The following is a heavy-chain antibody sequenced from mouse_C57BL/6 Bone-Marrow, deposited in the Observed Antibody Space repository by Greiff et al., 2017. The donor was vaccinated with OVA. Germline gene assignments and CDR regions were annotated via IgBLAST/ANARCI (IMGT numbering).Heavy chain of an antibody. D-gene: IGHD1-1*01. CDR1: GYTFTSYW. Sequence: QVQLKQPGAELVKPGASVKLSCKASGYTFTSYWMHWVKQRPGRGLGWIGRIDPNSGGTKYNEKFKSKATLTVDKPSSTAYMQLSSLTSEDSAVYYCARGGLRYPSYWYFDVWGTGTTVTVSS. J-gene: IGHJ1*03. CDR2: IDPNSGGT. V-gene: IGHV1-72*01. CDR3: ARGGLRYPSYWYFDV.